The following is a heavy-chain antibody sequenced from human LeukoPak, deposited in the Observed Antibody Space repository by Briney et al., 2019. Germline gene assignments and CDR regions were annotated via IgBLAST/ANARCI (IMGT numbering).Heavy chain of an antibody. CDR1: GFTFSSYS. J-gene: IGHJ6*03. D-gene: IGHD3-22*01. V-gene: IGHV3-23*01. CDR3: AKMALTMIVVPYYMDV. CDR2: ISGSGGST. Sequence: GESLKISCAASGFTFSSYSMNWVRQAPGKGLEWVSAISGSGGSTCYADSVKGRFTISRDNTNNILYLQMNSLRAEDTAVYYLAKMALTMIVVPYYMDVWGKGTTVTVSS.